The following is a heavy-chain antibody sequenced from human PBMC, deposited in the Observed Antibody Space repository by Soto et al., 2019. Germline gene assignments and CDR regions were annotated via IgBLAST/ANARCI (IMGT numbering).Heavy chain of an antibody. Sequence: VGSLRLSCVASGFILSRFGMHWVRQAPGKGLEWVAVISYDGSEEYHADSVKGRFTISRDNSKNTLYLQMNSLRGDDTAVYYCVKVRGTYTNGPFDSWGQGTLVTVSS. V-gene: IGHV3-30*18. CDR3: VKVRGTYTNGPFDS. D-gene: IGHD6-19*01. CDR2: ISYDGSEE. CDR1: GFILSRFG. J-gene: IGHJ5*01.